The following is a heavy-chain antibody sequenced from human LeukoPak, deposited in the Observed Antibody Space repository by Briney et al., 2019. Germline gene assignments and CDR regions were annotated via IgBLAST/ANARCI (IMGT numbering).Heavy chain of an antibody. CDR3: ARHPDLYYYGSGSHLWFDP. CDR1: GGSFSGYY. Sequence: PSETLSLTCAVYGGSFSGYYWSWIRQPPGKGLEWIGEINHSGSTNYNPSLKSRVTISVDTSKNQFSLKLSSVTAADTAVYYCARHPDLYYYGSGSHLWFDPWGQGTLVTVSS. CDR2: INHSGST. V-gene: IGHV4-34*01. D-gene: IGHD3-10*01. J-gene: IGHJ5*02.